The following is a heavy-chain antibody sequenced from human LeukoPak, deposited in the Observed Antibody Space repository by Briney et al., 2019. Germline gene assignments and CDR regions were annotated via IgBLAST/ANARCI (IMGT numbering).Heavy chain of an antibody. D-gene: IGHD3-22*01. CDR2: ISAYNGNT. J-gene: IGHJ4*02. CDR3: ARDDGEYYYDSSGYYLPDY. Sequence: ASVKVSCKASGYTFTSYGISWVRQAPGQGLEWMGWISAYNGNTNYAQKLQGRVTMTTDTSTSTAYMELASLRSDDTAVYYCARDDGEYYYDSSGYYLPDYWGQGTLVTVSS. V-gene: IGHV1-18*01. CDR1: GYTFTSYG.